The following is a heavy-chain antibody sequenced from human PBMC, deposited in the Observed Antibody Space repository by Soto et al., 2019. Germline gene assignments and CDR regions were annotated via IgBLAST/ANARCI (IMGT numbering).Heavy chain of an antibody. D-gene: IGHD4-4*01. J-gene: IGHJ4*02. V-gene: IGHV4-59*12. CDR3: ASDERDDYIGNFDY. CDR2: IDDSGRT. CDR1: GGSPSNYY. Sequence: SETLSLTCTISGGSPSNYYWTWIRQPPGKGLEWIGYIDDSGRTNYNPSLKSRVTISVDTSRNQFSLKLSSVTAADTAVYYCASDERDDYIGNFDYWGQGTLVTVSS.